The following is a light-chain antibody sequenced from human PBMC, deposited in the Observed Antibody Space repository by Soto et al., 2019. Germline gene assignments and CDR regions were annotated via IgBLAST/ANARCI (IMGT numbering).Light chain of an antibody. CDR3: QHYGSSPPLT. CDR2: GAS. V-gene: IGKV3-20*01. CDR1: QSVSSTY. J-gene: IGKJ1*01. Sequence: EIVLTQSPGTLSLSPGERATLSRRASQSVSSTYLAWYQQKPGQAPRLLIFGASNRATGIPDRFSGSGSGTDFTLTISSLEPEDFALYYCQHYGSSPPLTFGQGTKVEVK.